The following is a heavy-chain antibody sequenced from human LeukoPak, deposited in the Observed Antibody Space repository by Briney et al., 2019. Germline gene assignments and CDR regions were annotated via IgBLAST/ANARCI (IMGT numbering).Heavy chain of an antibody. J-gene: IGHJ6*02. CDR1: GFTFSSYG. V-gene: IGHV3-33*01. Sequence: GSLRLSCAASGFTFSSYGMHWVRQAPGKGLEWVGVIWYDGSNKYYADSVKGRFTISRDNSKNTLYLQMNSLRAEDTAVYYCARDMTTVAPYYYYGMDVWGQGTTVTVSS. CDR2: IWYDGSNK. CDR3: ARDMTTVAPYYYYGMDV. D-gene: IGHD4-23*01.